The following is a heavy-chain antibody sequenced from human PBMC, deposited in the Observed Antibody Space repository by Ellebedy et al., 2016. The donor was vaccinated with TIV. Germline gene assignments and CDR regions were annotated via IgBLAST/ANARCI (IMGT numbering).Heavy chain of an antibody. CDR3: TTVYRYNYDSV. Sequence: GGSLRLSCAASGFTFSNAWMNWVRQAPGKGLEWVGRIKSKTDGGAADYAAPVKGRFTIYRDDSKNTLYLQMNSLKTEDTAVYFCTTVYRYNYDSVWGQGTLVTVSS. J-gene: IGHJ4*02. CDR1: GFTFSNAW. V-gene: IGHV3-15*01. CDR2: IKSKTDGGAA. D-gene: IGHD5-18*01.